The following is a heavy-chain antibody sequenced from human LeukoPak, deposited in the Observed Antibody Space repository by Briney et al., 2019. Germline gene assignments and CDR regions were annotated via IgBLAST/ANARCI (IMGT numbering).Heavy chain of an antibody. CDR2: IWHDASHT. Sequence: GGSLRLSCAASGFSFSTYAMHWVRQAPGKGLEWVALIWHDASHTFYTDSVKGRFTISRDNSENTVYLQMNSLGGEDTAVYYCARELFGSGSYPDYWGQGTRVTVSS. CDR3: ARELFGSGSYPDY. CDR1: GFSFSTYA. J-gene: IGHJ4*02. D-gene: IGHD3-10*01. V-gene: IGHV3-33*01.